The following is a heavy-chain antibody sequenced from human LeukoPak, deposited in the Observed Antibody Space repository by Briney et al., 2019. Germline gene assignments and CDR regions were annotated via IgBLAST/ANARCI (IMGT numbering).Heavy chain of an antibody. CDR2: ISGNGGST. CDR1: GFTFSSYA. CDR3: AKELWFGENTNWFDP. J-gene: IGHJ5*02. Sequence: PGGSLRPSCAASGFTFSSYAMSWVRQAPGKGLEWVSAISGNGGSTYYADSVKGRFTISRDNSKNTLYLQMNSLRAEDTAVYYCAKELWFGENTNWFDPWGQGTLVTVSS. V-gene: IGHV3-23*01. D-gene: IGHD3-10*01.